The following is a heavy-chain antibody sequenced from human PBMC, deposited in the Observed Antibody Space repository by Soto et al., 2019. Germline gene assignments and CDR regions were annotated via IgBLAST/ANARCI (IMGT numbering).Heavy chain of an antibody. CDR3: ARDSGPDAFDI. D-gene: IGHD3-10*01. J-gene: IGHJ3*02. Sequence: EVQLVESGGGLVQPGGSLRLSCAASGFTVSSNYMSWVRQAPGKGLEWVAVIYSGGSTYYADSVKGRFTISRDNSKNTLYLQMNSLRAEDTAVYYCARDSGPDAFDIWGQGTMVTVSS. V-gene: IGHV3-66*01. CDR1: GFTVSSNY. CDR2: IYSGGST.